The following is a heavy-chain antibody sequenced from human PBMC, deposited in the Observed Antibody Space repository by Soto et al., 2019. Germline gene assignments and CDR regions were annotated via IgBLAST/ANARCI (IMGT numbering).Heavy chain of an antibody. D-gene: IGHD3-9*01. CDR2: ISFDGNII. CDR1: EFSFSSYA. Sequence: GGSLRLSCAASEFSFSSYAMHWIRQAPGKGLEWVAVISFDGNIIHYADSVKGRFIISRDNSKNTLYLQMHSLSGEDTAVYYCARTFDTITYYFDYWGREPRSPSPQ. CDR3: ARTFDTITYYFDY. V-gene: IGHV3-30-3*01. J-gene: IGHJ4*02.